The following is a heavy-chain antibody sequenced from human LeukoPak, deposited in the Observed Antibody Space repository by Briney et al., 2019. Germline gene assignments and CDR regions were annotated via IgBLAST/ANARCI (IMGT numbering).Heavy chain of an antibody. CDR2: ISGSGGST. V-gene: IGHV3-23*01. CDR1: GFTFSSYA. D-gene: IGHD5-18*01. Sequence: GGSLRLSCAASGFTFSSYAMSWVRQAPGKGLEWVSAISGSGGSTYYADSVKGRFTMSRDNSQNTLYLQMSSLRAEDTAVYYCAKDRLKYTYGRTNWFDPWGQGTLVTVSS. J-gene: IGHJ5*02. CDR3: AKDRLKYTYGRTNWFDP.